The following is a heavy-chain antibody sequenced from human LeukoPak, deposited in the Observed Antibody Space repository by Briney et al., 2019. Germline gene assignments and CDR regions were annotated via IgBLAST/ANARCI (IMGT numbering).Heavy chain of an antibody. V-gene: IGHV1-2*02. Sequence: ASVKVSCKASGYTFTGYYMHWVRQAPGQGLEWMGWINPNSGGTNYAQKFQGRVTMTRDTSISIAYMELSRLRSDDTAVYYCARWTTVTTFSNWYFDLWGRGTLVTVSS. D-gene: IGHD4-17*01. CDR1: GYTFTGYY. CDR2: INPNSGGT. CDR3: ARWTTVTTFSNWYFDL. J-gene: IGHJ2*01.